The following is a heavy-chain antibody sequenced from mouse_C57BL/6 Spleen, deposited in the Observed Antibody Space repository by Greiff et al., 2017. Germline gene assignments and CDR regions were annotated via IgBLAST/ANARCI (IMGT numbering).Heavy chain of an antibody. CDR1: GFSFNTYA. CDR3: AGGHDYDERNYAMDY. J-gene: IGHJ4*01. CDR2: IRSKSNNYAT. D-gene: IGHD2-4*01. Sequence: EVQRVESGGGLVQPKGSLKLSCAASGFSFNTYAMNWVRQAPGKGLEWVARIRSKSNNYATYYADSVKDRFTISRDDSESMLYLQMNNLKTEDTAMYYCAGGHDYDERNYAMDYWGQGTSVTVSS. V-gene: IGHV10-1*01.